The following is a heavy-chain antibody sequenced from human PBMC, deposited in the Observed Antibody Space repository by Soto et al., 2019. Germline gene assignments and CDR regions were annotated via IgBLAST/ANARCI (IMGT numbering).Heavy chain of an antibody. CDR1: GVPFSSYF. J-gene: IGHJ4*02. CDR2: ISGGGSNT. D-gene: IGHD4-4*01. V-gene: IGHV3-23*01. CDR3: AKDSNKYSSLIRGRYFDY. Sequence: HPWGSLRHTCAAVGVPFSSYFRTVFRQAPGLWLHWGSGISGGGSNTFYADYVKGRFTISRDNSKNTLLLQMNSLGAEDTAVYYCAKDSNKYSSLIRGRYFDYVGQGIGVTVS.